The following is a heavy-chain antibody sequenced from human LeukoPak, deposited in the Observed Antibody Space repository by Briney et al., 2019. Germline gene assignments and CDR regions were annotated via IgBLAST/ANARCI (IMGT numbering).Heavy chain of an antibody. V-gene: IGHV4-30-4*02. D-gene: IGHD3-3*01. CDR2: IYYSGST. Sequence: SETLSLTCTVSGGSISSGDYYWSWIRQPPGKGLEWIGYIYYSGSTYYNPSLKSRVTISVDTSKNQFSLKLSSVTAADTAVYYCARATMDFWSGYYPYYFDYWGQGTLVTVSS. J-gene: IGHJ4*02. CDR1: GGSISSGDYY. CDR3: ARATMDFWSGYYPYYFDY.